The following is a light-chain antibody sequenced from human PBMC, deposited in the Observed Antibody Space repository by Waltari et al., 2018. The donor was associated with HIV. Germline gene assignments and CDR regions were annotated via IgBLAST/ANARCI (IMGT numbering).Light chain of an antibody. CDR3: QQYYNDPVT. V-gene: IGKV3-15*01. CDR2: GAS. Sequence: EIVMTQSPATLSVSPGERATLSCRASQRVSSNLAWYQQRPGQAPRLLIYGASTRATGIPARFSGSGSGTEFTLTISSLQSEDFAVYYCQQYYNDPVTFGGGTKVEIK. CDR1: QRVSSN. J-gene: IGKJ4*01.